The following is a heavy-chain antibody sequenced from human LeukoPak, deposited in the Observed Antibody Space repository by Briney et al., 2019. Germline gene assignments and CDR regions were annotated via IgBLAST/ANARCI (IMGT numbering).Heavy chain of an antibody. D-gene: IGHD6-13*01. V-gene: IGHV3-33*08. CDR1: GFSFSSYG. J-gene: IGHJ4*02. CDR2: IWYGGSNK. CDR3: ARGGRIAAAKTEDY. Sequence: GGSLRLSCAASGFSFSSYGTHWVRQAPGKGLGWVAVIWYGGSNKYFADSVKARFTFSRDNAKNSLYLQMNSLRAEDTAVYYCARGGRIAAAKTEDYWGQGTLVTVPS.